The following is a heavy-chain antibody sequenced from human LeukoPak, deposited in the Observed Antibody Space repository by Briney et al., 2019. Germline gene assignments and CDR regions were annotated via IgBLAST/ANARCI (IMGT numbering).Heavy chain of an antibody. CDR3: ARVLPWFGDTTGWFDP. CDR2: ISAYNGNT. Sequence: ASVKVSCKASGYTFTSYGISWVRQAPGQGLEWMGWISAYNGNTNYAQKLQGRVTMTTDTSTSTAYMELRSLRSDDTAVYYCARVLPWFGDTTGWFDPWGQGTLVTVSS. CDR1: GYTFTSYG. D-gene: IGHD3-10*01. V-gene: IGHV1-18*01. J-gene: IGHJ5*02.